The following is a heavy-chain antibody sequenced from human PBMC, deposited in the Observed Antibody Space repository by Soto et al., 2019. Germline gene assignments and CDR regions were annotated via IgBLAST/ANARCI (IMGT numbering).Heavy chain of an antibody. CDR3: ARRSRIVVVPAARSVRPAYYYYMDV. J-gene: IGHJ6*03. CDR1: GFTFSSYG. CDR2: IWYDGSNK. Sequence: GGSLRLSCAASGFTFSSYGMHWVRQAPGKGLEWVAVIWYDGSNKYYADSVKGRFTISRDNSKNTLYLQMNSLRAEDTAVYYCARRSRIVVVPAARSVRPAYYYYMDVWGKGTTVTVSS. V-gene: IGHV3-33*01. D-gene: IGHD2-2*01.